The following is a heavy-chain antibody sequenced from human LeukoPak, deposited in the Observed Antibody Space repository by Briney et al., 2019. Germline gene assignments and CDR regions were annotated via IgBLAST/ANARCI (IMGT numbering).Heavy chain of an antibody. J-gene: IGHJ3*02. CDR2: IIPIFGTA. D-gene: IGHD1-26*01. Sequence: SVKVSCKASRGTFSSYAINWVRQAPGQGLEWMGGIIPIFGTANYAQKFQGRVTITADESTSTAYMELSSLRSDDTAVYYCARVRRWELLPAFDIWGQGTMVTVSS. V-gene: IGHV1-69*13. CDR3: ARVRRWELLPAFDI. CDR1: RGTFSSYA.